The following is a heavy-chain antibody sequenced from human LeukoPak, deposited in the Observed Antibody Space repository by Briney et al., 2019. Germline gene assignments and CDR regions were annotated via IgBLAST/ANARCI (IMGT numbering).Heavy chain of an antibody. Sequence: GGSLRLSCVASGFTFINYEMNWVRQAPGKGLEWVSYISSSGSSIYYAGSVKGRFTISRDNAKNSLYLQMNTLRAEDTAVYYCASPSMTYYYYYMDVWGRGTTVTVS. CDR3: ASPSMTYYYYYMDV. CDR1: GFTFINYE. V-gene: IGHV3-48*03. J-gene: IGHJ6*03. CDR2: ISSSGSSI. D-gene: IGHD2/OR15-2a*01.